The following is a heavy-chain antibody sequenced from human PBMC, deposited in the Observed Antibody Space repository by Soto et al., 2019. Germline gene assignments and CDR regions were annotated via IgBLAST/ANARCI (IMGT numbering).Heavy chain of an antibody. CDR1: GFTFNTSG. J-gene: IGHJ6*02. V-gene: IGHV3-30*03. D-gene: IGHD2-21*02. Sequence: QVQLVESGGGVVQPGRALRLSCAASGFTFNTSGMHWVRQAPGKGLECVAVIAFDGSQEFYGDSVRGRFTISRDNSKTTLFLQMKSLTPEETAVYYCATKVRVTNYLYYGMDVWGQGTTVTVSS. CDR3: ATKVRVTNYLYYGMDV. CDR2: IAFDGSQE.